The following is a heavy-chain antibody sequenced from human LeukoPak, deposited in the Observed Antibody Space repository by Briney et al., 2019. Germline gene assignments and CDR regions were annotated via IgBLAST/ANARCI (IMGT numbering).Heavy chain of an antibody. CDR3: ARDWGDYYDSSAYYYDS. J-gene: IGHJ4*02. CDR1: GASISSYY. D-gene: IGHD3-22*01. Sequence: PSETLSLTCTVSGASISSYYWSWIRQPAGEGLEWIGRIYTSGSTNYNPSLKSRVTISVDKSKNQFSLKLSSVTAAYAPVYYCARDWGDYYDSSAYYYDSWGQGTLVTVSS. CDR2: IYTSGST. V-gene: IGHV4-4*07.